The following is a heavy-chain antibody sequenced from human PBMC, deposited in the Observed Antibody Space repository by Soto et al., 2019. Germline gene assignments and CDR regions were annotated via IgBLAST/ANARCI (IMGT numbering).Heavy chain of an antibody. CDR2: IYSSGST. CDR1: SDSVSSSSYT. Sequence: TSETLSLTCTVSSDSVSSSSYTWGWIRQPPGKGPEWIGSIYSSGSTYYNPSLNSRVTVSVDTSKNQFSLKVTSVTAADTAVYYCTRDRVILVRGAPDAFDIRGQGTMVTVSS. CDR3: TRDRVILVRGAPDAFDI. J-gene: IGHJ3*02. D-gene: IGHD3-10*01. V-gene: IGHV4-39*02.